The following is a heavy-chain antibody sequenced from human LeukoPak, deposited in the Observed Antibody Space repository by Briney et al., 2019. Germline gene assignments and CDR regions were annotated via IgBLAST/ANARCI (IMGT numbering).Heavy chain of an antibody. D-gene: IGHD2-15*01. Sequence: ASVKVSCKASGYTFTSYDINWVRQATGQGLEWMGWMNPNSGNTGYAQKFQGRVTMTRNTSISTAYMELSSLRSEDTAVYYCARGLVVVVAATLAYFDYWGQGTLVTVSS. V-gene: IGHV1-8*01. J-gene: IGHJ4*02. CDR3: ARGLVVVVAATLAYFDY. CDR1: GYTFTSYD. CDR2: MNPNSGNT.